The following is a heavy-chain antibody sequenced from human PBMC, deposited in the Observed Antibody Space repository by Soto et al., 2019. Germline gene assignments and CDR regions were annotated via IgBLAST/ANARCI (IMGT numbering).Heavy chain of an antibody. V-gene: IGHV1-3*01. CDR2: INPDNGNT. Sequence: GASVKFSCKSSGYTFTRYTMNWVRQAPGQRLEWMGWINPDNGNTKSSQKFQDRVIITRDTSASTAYMELRSLRSDDTAVYYCARHRGGYNLMVLCGYLGQGILGIVCS. J-gene: IGHJ4*02. CDR1: GYTFTRYT. CDR3: ARHRGGYNLMVLCGY. D-gene: IGHD1-1*01.